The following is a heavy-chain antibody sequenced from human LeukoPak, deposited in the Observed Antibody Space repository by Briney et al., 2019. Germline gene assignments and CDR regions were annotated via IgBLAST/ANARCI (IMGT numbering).Heavy chain of an antibody. CDR1: GGRFKSYG. D-gene: IGHD1-26*01. V-gene: IGHV1-69*06. CDR3: ARDAQWELRALDV. J-gene: IGHJ3*01. CDR2: IIPIFDRP. Sequence: SVKVSCKTIGGRFKSYGFSWVRQAPGQGLEGIGGIIPIFDRPNYAQKIEGRVTITADKSTNTTYMEIRSLTSDDTAVYYCARDAQWELRALDVWGRGTMVIVSS.